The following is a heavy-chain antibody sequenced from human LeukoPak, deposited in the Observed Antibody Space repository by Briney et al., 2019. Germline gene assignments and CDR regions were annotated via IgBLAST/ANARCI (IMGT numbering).Heavy chain of an antibody. CDR2: MNPNSGNT. CDR3: ARGPTWIQLWDAFDI. D-gene: IGHD5-18*01. Sequence: ASVPVSCKASGYTFTSYDINWVRQATGQGLEWMGWMNPNSGNTGYAQKFQGRVTMTRNTSISTAYMELSSLRSEDTAVYYCARGPTWIQLWDAFDIWGQGTMVTVSS. CDR1: GYTFTSYD. V-gene: IGHV1-8*01. J-gene: IGHJ3*02.